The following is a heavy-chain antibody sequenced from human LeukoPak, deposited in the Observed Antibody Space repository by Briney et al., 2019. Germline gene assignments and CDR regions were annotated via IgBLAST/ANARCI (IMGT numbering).Heavy chain of an antibody. CDR3: ARDRSSTYYMDV. CDR1: GGSISSYY. Sequence: SETLSLTCTVSGGSISSYYWSWIRQPPGKGLEWIGYIYYSGSTNYNPSLKSRVTISVDTSKNQFSLKLSSVTAADTAVYYCARDRSSTYYMDVWGKGTTVTVSS. V-gene: IGHV4-59*01. D-gene: IGHD2-2*01. CDR2: IYYSGST. J-gene: IGHJ6*03.